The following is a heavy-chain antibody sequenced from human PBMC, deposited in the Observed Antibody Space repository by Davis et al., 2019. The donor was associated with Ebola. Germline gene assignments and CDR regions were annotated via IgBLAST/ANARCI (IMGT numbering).Heavy chain of an antibody. V-gene: IGHV3-30*02. CDR1: GITLSTNG. D-gene: IGHD2-8*01. CDR3: ANDLRYCTDGSCHSYHYGMDV. Sequence: GESLKISCAASGITLSTNGMHWVRQAPGKGLEWVAFMRYDGINKYYSDSVKGRFSISRDNSKNTLYLQMNSLRAEDTAVYYCANDLRYCTDGSCHSYHYGMDVWGQGTTVTVSS. J-gene: IGHJ6*02. CDR2: MRYDGINK.